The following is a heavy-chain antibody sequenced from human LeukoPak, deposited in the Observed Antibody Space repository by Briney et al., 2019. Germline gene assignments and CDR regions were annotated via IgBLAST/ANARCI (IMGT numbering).Heavy chain of an antibody. J-gene: IGHJ4*02. CDR3: ASQDYGPVDY. CDR1: GGSFSGYY. CDR2: INHSGST. D-gene: IGHD4-17*01. V-gene: IGHV4-34*01. Sequence: PSETLSLTCAVYGGSFSGYYWSWIRQPPGKGLEWIGEINHSGSTNYNPSLKSRVTISVDTSKNQFSLKLSSVTAADTAVYYCASQDYGPVDYWGQGTLVTVSS.